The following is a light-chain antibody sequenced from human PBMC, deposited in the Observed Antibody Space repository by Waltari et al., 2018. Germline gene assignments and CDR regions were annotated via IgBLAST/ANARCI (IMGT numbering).Light chain of an antibody. CDR3: HQYGSLPWT. CDR2: GAS. Sequence: EILLTQSPGTLSLSPGERATLSCRASESVPSDYIAWYHQKPGQAPRLLISGASTRATCIGDRFSGSGSGTDFTLTISRLEPEDFAVYYCHQYGSLPWTFGQGTQVEIK. V-gene: IGKV3-20*01. CDR1: ESVPSDY. J-gene: IGKJ1*01.